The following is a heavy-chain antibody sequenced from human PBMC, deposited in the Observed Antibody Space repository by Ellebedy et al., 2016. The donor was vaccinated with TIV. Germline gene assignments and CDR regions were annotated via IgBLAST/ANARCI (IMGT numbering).Heavy chain of an antibody. D-gene: IGHD2-15*01. CDR1: GYTFTSYD. V-gene: IGHV1-8*01. CDR2: MNPNSGNT. Sequence: AASVKVSCKASGYTFTSYDINWVRQATGQGLEWMGWMNPNSGNTGYAQKFQGRVTMTRNTSISTAYMEPSSLRSEDKAGYYCARVVAATSRPTRGYCSGGSCYAIDYWGQGTLVTVSS. J-gene: IGHJ4*02. CDR3: ARVVAATSRPTRGYCSGGSCYAIDY.